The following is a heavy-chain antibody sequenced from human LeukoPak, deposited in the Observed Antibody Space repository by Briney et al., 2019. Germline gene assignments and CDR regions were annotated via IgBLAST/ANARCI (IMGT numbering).Heavy chain of an antibody. CDR2: INPSGGRT. D-gene: IGHD4-23*01. CDR3: VRELAGGYFDY. J-gene: IGHJ4*02. CDR1: GYTFSNYY. V-gene: IGHV1-46*01. Sequence: ASVTVSCKASGYTFSNYYIHWVRQAPGQGLEWMGKINPSGGRTVYAQKFQGRVTVTRDTSTSTVYMDLSSLRSEAAAVYYCVRELAGGYFDYWGQGTLVTVSS.